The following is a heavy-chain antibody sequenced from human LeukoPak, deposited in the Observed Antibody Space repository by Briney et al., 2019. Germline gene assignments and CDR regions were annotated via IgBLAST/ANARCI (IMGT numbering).Heavy chain of an antibody. D-gene: IGHD5-18*01. J-gene: IGHJ3*02. CDR1: GITLRSYG. V-gene: IGHV3-33*01. CDR3: ATMTMVTAFDI. Sequence: GGSLRLSCAAFGITLRSYGMHWVRQAPGKGLEWVALIWYDGSKTYYTDSVKGRFTISRDNSKNTLLLQVNSLRAEDTAVYYCATMTMVTAFDIWGQGTMVTVSS. CDR2: IWYDGSKT.